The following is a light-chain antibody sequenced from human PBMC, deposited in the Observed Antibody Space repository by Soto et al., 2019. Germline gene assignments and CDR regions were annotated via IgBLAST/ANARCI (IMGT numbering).Light chain of an antibody. V-gene: IGKV3-15*01. CDR1: QSVSSN. J-gene: IGKJ1*01. CDR3: QQYNNWPRT. CDR2: GAS. Sequence: EIVLAQSPATLSLSPGERATLSCRASQSVSSNLAWYQQKPGQAPRLLICGASTRATGIPARFSGSGSGTEFTLTISSLQSEDFAVYYCQQYNNWPRTFGQGTKVDIK.